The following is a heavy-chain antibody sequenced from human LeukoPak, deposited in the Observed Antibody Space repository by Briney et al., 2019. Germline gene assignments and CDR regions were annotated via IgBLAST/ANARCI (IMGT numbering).Heavy chain of an antibody. CDR1: GFTFSSYA. D-gene: IGHD3-22*01. CDR2: ISGSGGST. Sequence: GGSLRLSCAASGFTFSSYAMSWVRQAPGKGLEWVSAISGSGGSTYYADSVKGRFTISRDNSKNTLYLQMNSLRAEDTAVYYCAKSPVVVVITYYFDYWGQGTLVTVSS. J-gene: IGHJ4*02. CDR3: AKSPVVVVITYYFDY. V-gene: IGHV3-23*01.